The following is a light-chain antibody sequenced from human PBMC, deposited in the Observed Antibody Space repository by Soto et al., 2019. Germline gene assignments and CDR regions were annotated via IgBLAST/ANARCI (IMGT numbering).Light chain of an antibody. Sequence: EIVLTQSPGTLSLSPGERATLSCRASQSVSSYLAWYQQKPGQAPRLLIYGASTRATGIPVRFSGSGSGTEFTLTISSLQSEDFAVYYCHQYNYWPTFGQGTKWIS. CDR2: GAS. CDR3: HQYNYWPT. J-gene: IGKJ1*01. V-gene: IGKV3-15*01. CDR1: QSVSSY.